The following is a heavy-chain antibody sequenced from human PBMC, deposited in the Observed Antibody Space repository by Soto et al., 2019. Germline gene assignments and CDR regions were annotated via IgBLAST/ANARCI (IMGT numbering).Heavy chain of an antibody. J-gene: IGHJ4*02. CDR1: GFTFSSYS. CDR2: ISSSSSTI. Sequence: EVQLVESGGGLVQPGGSLRLSCAASGFTFSSYSMNWVRQAPGKGLEWVSYISSSSSTIYYADSVKGRFTISRDNAKNSLYLQMSSLRDEDTAVYFCVRGPSGYYFDYWGQGTLVTVSS. D-gene: IGHD3-10*01. V-gene: IGHV3-48*02. CDR3: VRGPSGYYFDY.